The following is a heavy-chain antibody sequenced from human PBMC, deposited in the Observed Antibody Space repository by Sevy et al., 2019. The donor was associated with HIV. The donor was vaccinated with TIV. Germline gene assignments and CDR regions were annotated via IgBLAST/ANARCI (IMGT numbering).Heavy chain of an antibody. V-gene: IGHV4-59*01. CDR3: AREDIAAALTGGWFDP. D-gene: IGHD6-13*01. CDR1: GGSISSYY. Sequence: SETLSLTCTVSGGSISSYYWSWIRQPPGKGLEWIGYIYYSGSTNYNPSLKSRVTISVDTSKNQFSLKLSSVTAADTAVYSCAREDIAAALTGGWFDPWGQGTLVTVSS. J-gene: IGHJ5*02. CDR2: IYYSGST.